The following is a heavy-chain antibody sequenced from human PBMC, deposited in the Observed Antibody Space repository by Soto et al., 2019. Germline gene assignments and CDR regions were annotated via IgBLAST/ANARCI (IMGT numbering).Heavy chain of an antibody. CDR2: IYYSGST. Sequence: SETLSLTCTVSGGSISSYYWSWIRQPPGKGLEWIGYIYYSGSTNYNPSLKSRVTISVDTSKNRFSLKLSSVTAADAAVYYCASHRYDSTSINYWGQGTLVTVSS. CDR1: GGSISSYY. CDR3: ASHRYDSTSINY. D-gene: IGHD2-2*01. V-gene: IGHV4-59*01. J-gene: IGHJ4*02.